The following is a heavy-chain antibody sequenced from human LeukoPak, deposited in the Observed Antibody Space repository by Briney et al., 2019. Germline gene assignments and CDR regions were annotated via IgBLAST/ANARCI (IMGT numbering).Heavy chain of an antibody. D-gene: IGHD2-15*01. CDR1: GDSIYSNY. CDR3: VRVVGDWFDP. Sequence: SETLSLTCTLSGDSIYSNYWSGIRQPPGEGRGWIGYIYTRGNTNYNPSLKSRVTISADTSKNQLSLKVSSVTAADRAGYYFVRVVGDWFDPWRQGALV. J-gene: IGHJ5*02. CDR2: IYTRGNT. V-gene: IGHV4-4*09.